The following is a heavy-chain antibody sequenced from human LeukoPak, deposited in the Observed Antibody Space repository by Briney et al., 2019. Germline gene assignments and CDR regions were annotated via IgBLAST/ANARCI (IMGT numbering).Heavy chain of an antibody. V-gene: IGHV3-13*01. CDR3: VRGASNGFDP. J-gene: IGHJ5*02. CDR1: GFTFSTSD. Sequence: GGSLRLSCAASGFTFSTSDMHRVRQPIGKGLEWVSGIGTVGDIYYLGSVKGRFTISREDAKNSLYLQMNSLRAGDTAVYYCVRGASNGFDPWGQGALVTVYS. CDR2: IGTVGDI.